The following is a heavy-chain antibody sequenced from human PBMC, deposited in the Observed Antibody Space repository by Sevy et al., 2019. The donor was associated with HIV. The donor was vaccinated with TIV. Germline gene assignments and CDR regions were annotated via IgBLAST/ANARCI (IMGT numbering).Heavy chain of an antibody. CDR1: GYTFTSYY. D-gene: IGHD3-22*01. Sequence: ASVKVSCKASGYTFTSYYMHWVRQAPGQGLEWMGIINPSGGSTSYAQKFQGRVTMTRDTSTSTVYMELSNLRSEDTAVYYCARPTYYYDSSGYTFDYWGQGTLVTVSS. V-gene: IGHV1-46*01. CDR2: INPSGGST. J-gene: IGHJ4*02. CDR3: ARPTYYYDSSGYTFDY.